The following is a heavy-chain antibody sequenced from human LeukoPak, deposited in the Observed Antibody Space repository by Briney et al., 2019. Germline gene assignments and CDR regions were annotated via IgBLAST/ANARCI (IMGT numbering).Heavy chain of an antibody. Sequence: PSETLSLTCAVYNGSFSVYYWSWIRQPPGKGLEWIGEINHSGSTNYNPSLKSRITISVDTSKNQFSLKLNSVTAADTAVYYCASLRSGYSGDLEPFGYWGQGTLVTVSS. V-gene: IGHV4-34*01. CDR1: NGSFSVYY. J-gene: IGHJ4*02. CDR2: INHSGST. CDR3: ASLRSGYSGDLEPFGY. D-gene: IGHD5-12*01.